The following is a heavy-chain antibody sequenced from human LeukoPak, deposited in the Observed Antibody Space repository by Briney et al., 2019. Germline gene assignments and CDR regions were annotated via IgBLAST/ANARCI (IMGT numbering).Heavy chain of an antibody. V-gene: IGHV3-30-3*01. J-gene: IGHJ4*02. CDR3: AREGRYFDWLLLDY. D-gene: IGHD3-9*01. CDR1: GFTFSSYA. CDR2: ISYDGSNK. Sequence: PGGSLRLSCAASGFTFSSYAMHWVRQAPVKGLEWVAVISYDGSNKYYADSVKGRFTISRDNSKNTLYLQMNSLRAEDTAVYYCAREGRYFDWLLLDYWGQGTLVTVSS.